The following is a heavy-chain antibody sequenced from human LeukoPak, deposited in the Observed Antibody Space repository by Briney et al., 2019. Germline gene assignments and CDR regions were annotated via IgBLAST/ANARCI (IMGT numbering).Heavy chain of an antibody. CDR1: GFTFSDAW. Sequence: GRSLRLSCAASGFTFSDAWMSWVRQAPGKGLEWVGRIKSKTDGGTIDYAAPVKGRFTISRDDSKNTLYLQMNSLKTEDTAVYYCTTGLAAPDAFDIWGQGTMVTVSS. D-gene: IGHD3-3*02. J-gene: IGHJ3*02. CDR2: IKSKTDGGTI. CDR3: TTGLAAPDAFDI. V-gene: IGHV3-15*01.